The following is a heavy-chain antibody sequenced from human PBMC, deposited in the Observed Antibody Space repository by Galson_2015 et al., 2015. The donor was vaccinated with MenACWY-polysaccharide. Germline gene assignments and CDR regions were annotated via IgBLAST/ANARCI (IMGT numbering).Heavy chain of an antibody. D-gene: IGHD6-13*01. Sequence: SLRLSCAASGFTFSSYGMHWVRQAPGKGLEWVAVIWYDGSNKYYADSVKGRFTISRDNSKNTLYLQMNSLRAEDTAVYYCASFSIAAAGTTDDAFDIWGQGTMVTVSS. J-gene: IGHJ3*02. V-gene: IGHV3-33*01. CDR1: GFTFSSYG. CDR2: IWYDGSNK. CDR3: ASFSIAAAGTTDDAFDI.